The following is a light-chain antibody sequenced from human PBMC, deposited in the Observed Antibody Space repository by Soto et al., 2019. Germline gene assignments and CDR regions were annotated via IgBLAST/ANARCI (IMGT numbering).Light chain of an antibody. CDR3: KKSNNYSWT. J-gene: IGKJ1*01. CDR1: QSISNF. CDR2: DAY. Sequence: DIQMTQSPSTLSASVGEIVTITCRASQSISNFLAWYQQKPGKATKLLIYDAYNLESGVPSRFSGSGSGTEFTLTIRSLQPDDFATYYCKKSNNYSWTGGKGTPGDIK. V-gene: IGKV1-5*01.